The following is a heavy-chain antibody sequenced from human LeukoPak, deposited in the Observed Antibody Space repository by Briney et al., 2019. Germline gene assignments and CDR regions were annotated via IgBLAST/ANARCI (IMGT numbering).Heavy chain of an antibody. CDR1: GGSISSSIYY. CDR3: ATQDIVVVPAAENHDAFDI. J-gene: IGHJ3*02. Sequence: SETLSLTCTVSGGSISSSIYYWGWIRQPPGKGLEWIGSIYYSGSTYYNPSLKSRVTISVDTSKNQFSLKLSSVTAADTAVYYCATQDIVVVPAAENHDAFDIWGQGTMVTVSS. D-gene: IGHD2-2*01. V-gene: IGHV4-39*01. CDR2: IYYSGST.